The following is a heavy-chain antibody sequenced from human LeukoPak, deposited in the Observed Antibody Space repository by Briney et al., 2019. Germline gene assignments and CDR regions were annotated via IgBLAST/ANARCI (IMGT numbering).Heavy chain of an antibody. CDR1: GFTFSSYS. J-gene: IGHJ4*02. Sequence: GGSLRLSCAASGFTFSSYSMNWVRQAPGKGLEWVSYISSSSSTIYYADSVEGRFTISRDNAKNSLYLQMNSLRAEDTAVYYCARAGIAAYWGQGTLVTVSS. D-gene: IGHD6-25*01. V-gene: IGHV3-48*04. CDR2: ISSSSSTI. CDR3: ARAGIAAY.